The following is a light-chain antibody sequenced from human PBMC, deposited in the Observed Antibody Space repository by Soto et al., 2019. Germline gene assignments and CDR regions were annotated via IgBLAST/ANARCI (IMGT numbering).Light chain of an antibody. Sequence: QSVLTQPPSVSGAPGQRVTISCTGSSSNIGAGYDVHWYQQLPGTAPKLLIYGNSNRPSGVPDRFSGSKSGTSASLAITGLQAEDEAEYYCQSYDSSLSVDVVFGGGTKLTVL. CDR1: SSNIGAGYD. CDR2: GNS. CDR3: QSYDSSLSVDVV. V-gene: IGLV1-40*01. J-gene: IGLJ2*01.